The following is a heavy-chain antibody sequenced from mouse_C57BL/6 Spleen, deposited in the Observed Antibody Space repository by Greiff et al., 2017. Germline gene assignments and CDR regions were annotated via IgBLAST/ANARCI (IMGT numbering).Heavy chain of an antibody. CDR2: IDPENGDT. Sequence: VQLQQSGAELVRPGASVKLSCTASGFNIKDDYMHWVKQRPEQGLEWIGWIDPENGDTEYATKFQGKATITADTSSNTAYLQLSSLTSEATAVYYCTTRWVTTSTAWGQGTLVTVSA. CDR3: TTRWVTTSTA. D-gene: IGHD2-2*01. J-gene: IGHJ3*01. CDR1: GFNIKDDY. V-gene: IGHV14-4*01.